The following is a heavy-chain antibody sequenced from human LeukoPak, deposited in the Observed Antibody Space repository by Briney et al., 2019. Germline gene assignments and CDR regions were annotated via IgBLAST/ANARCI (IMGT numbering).Heavy chain of an antibody. CDR2: IYYSGST. CDR1: GGSISSYY. CDR3: ARTIAVAAAAGRVYFDY. V-gene: IGHV4-59*12. Sequence: SETLSLTCTVSGGSISSYYWSWIRQPPGKGLEWIGYIYYSGSTNYNPSLKSRVTISVDTSKNQFSLKLSSVTAADTAVYYCARTIAVAAAAGRVYFDYWGQGTLVTVSS. D-gene: IGHD6-19*01. J-gene: IGHJ4*02.